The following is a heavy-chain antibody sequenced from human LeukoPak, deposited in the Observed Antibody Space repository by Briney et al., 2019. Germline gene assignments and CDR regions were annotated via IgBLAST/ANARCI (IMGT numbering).Heavy chain of an antibody. CDR2: FEPEDGRT. D-gene: IGHD5-12*01. CDR3: ATGLSGYDPPGD. J-gene: IGHJ4*02. Sequence: ASVKVSCKVSGYTRTELSMHWVRQAPGNGLGWMGGFEPEDGRTIYAQKFQGRVTLTEDPSTDTAYLELSSLSSEGTAVYYCATGLSGYDPPGDWGQGTLVTVSS. CDR1: GYTRTELS. V-gene: IGHV1-24*01.